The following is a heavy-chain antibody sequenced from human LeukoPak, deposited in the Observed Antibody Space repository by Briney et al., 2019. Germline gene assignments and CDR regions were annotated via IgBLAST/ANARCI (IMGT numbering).Heavy chain of an antibody. Sequence: PSETLSLTCTDSGASISSYYWRWIRQPPGKGLEWIGYIYYSGSTIYNPSLKSGVTISVDTSKNQLSLTLFSVTAADTAVYYCARQQTSVVTRGLSVRRNYGAFEIWGQGTMVTVSS. CDR2: IYYSGST. CDR3: ARQQTSVVTRGLSVRRNYGAFEI. CDR1: GASISSYY. J-gene: IGHJ3*02. D-gene: IGHD2-21*02. V-gene: IGHV4-59*01.